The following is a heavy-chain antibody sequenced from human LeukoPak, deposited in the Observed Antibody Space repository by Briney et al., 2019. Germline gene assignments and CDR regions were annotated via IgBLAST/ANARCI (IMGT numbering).Heavy chain of an antibody. D-gene: IGHD3-10*01. CDR3: AKDTTMVRGVVDY. Sequence: GGSLRLSCAASGFTFCSYGMHWVRQAPGKGLEWVAVIWYDGSNKYYADSVKGRFTISRDNSKNTLYLQMNSLRAEDTAVYYCAKDTTMVRGVVDYWGQGTLVTVSS. J-gene: IGHJ4*02. V-gene: IGHV3-33*06. CDR1: GFTFCSYG. CDR2: IWYDGSNK.